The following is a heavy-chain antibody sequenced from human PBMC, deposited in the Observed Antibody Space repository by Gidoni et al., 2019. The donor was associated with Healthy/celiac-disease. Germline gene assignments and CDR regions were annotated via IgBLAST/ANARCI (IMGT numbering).Heavy chain of an antibody. V-gene: IGHV4-30-2*01. Sequence: CGFRQPPGKGLEGIGYIYHSGSTYYNPSLKSRVTISVDRSKNQFSRKLSSVTAADTAVYYCARGHIVVVVAATRLGWFDPWGQGTLVTVSS. D-gene: IGHD2-15*01. CDR2: IYHSGST. J-gene: IGHJ5*02. CDR3: ARGHIVVVVAATRLGWFDP.